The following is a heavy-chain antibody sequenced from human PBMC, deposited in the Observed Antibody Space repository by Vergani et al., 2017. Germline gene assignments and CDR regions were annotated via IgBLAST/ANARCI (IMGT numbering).Heavy chain of an antibody. J-gene: IGHJ4*02. CDR2: ISGSGDNT. V-gene: IGHV3-23*01. CDR3: AKNEYSSSSLFDY. CDR1: GFTFSSYA. D-gene: IGHD6-6*01. Sequence: EVQLLESGGGLIQPGGSLRLSCAASGFTFSSYAMNWVRQAPGKGLEWVSGISGSGDNTYSADSVKGRFTIPRDNSKNTLYLQMNSLRAEDTAVYYCAKNEYSSSSLFDYWGQGTLVTVSS.